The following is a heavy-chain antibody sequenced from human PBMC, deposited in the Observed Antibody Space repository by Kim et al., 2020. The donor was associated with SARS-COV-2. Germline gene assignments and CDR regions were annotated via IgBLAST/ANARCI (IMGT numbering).Heavy chain of an antibody. D-gene: IGHD5-18*01. Sequence: ASVKVSCKASGYTFTGYYMQWVRQAPGQGLEWMGRINPNSGGTLYAQKFQGRVTMTRDTSISTVYMELNRLTSDDTAVYFCARGNVDTAVVWWLADHWGQGTVVTVPS. V-gene: IGHV1-2*06. CDR2: INPNSGGT. J-gene: IGHJ4*02. CDR1: GYTFTGYY. CDR3: ARGNVDTAVVWWLADH.